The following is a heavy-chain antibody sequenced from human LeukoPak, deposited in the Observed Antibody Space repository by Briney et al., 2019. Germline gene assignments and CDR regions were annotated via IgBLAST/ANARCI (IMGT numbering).Heavy chain of an antibody. V-gene: IGHV3-74*01. CDR2: INSEGSGT. D-gene: IGHD4-23*01. CDR3: AKGGTTVVDY. J-gene: IGHJ4*02. CDR1: GLIISNYW. Sequence: PGGSQRLSCAASGLIISNYWMHWVRQAPGKGLVWVARINSEGSGTTYADSVKGRFTNSRDNAKNTLYLQMNSLRDEDTAVYYCAKGGTTVVDYWGQGTLVTVSS.